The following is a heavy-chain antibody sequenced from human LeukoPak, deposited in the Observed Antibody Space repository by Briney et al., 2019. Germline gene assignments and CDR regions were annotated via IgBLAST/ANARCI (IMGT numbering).Heavy chain of an antibody. J-gene: IGHJ3*02. V-gene: IGHV3-48*03. CDR3: ARANLDAFDI. Sequence: GSLRLSCAASGFTFSSYEINWVRQAPGKGLEWLSYISSSGSTVHYADSVRGRFTISRDNAKNSLYVQMNSLRAEDTAIYYCARANLDAFDIWGQGTMVTVSS. CDR2: ISSSGSTV. CDR1: GFTFSSYE.